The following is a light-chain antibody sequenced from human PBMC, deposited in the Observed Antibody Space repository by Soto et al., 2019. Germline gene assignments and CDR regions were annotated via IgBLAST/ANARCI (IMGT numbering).Light chain of an antibody. J-gene: IGLJ1*01. CDR2: KGT. V-gene: IGLV2-23*01. Sequence: QSALAQPASVSGSPGQSITISCTGTSDDVGAYNSVSWYQQLPHKAPQVILYKGTQRPSGVSSRFSGSTSGNAASLTISGLQADAEADYFCCSSAPESTYVFGTWTKLTVL. CDR1: SDDVGAYNS. CDR3: CSSAPESTYV.